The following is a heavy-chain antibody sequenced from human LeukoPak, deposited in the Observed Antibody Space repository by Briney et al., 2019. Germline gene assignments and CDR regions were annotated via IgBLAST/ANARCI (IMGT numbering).Heavy chain of an antibody. Sequence: SETLSLTCTVPGGSISSSTYSWGWIRQPPGKGLEWIGSIYYSGSLSYKQSSKSRVTISVDKCKNQFSVKLSSVTAADTAVYYCARRARGAKFGSGAFDIWGQGTMVTVSS. CDR3: ARRARGAKFGSGAFDI. CDR1: GGSISSSTYS. D-gene: IGHD3-10*01. V-gene: IGHV4-39*01. J-gene: IGHJ3*02. CDR2: IYYSGSL.